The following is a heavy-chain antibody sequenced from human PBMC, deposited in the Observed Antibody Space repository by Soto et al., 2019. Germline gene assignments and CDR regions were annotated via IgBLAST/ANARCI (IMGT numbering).Heavy chain of an antibody. CDR2: IGTAGDT. CDR1: GFIFSSYD. CDR3: ARAPAAGPVDY. D-gene: IGHD6-13*01. J-gene: IGHJ4*02. V-gene: IGHV3-13*01. Sequence: GGSLRLSCAASGFIFSSYDMHWVRQATGKGLEWVSLIGTAGDTYYPGSVKGRFTISRENVKNSLYLEMNNLRAEDTAVYYCARAPAAGPVDYWGQGTLVTVSS.